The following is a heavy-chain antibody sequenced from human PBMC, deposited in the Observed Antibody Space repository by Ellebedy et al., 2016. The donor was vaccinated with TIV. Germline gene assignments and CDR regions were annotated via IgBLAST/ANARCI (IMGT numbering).Heavy chain of an antibody. D-gene: IGHD3-9*01. CDR1: DDSITSTTYY. V-gene: IGHV4-39*01. Sequence: SETLSLXXTVSDDSITSTTYYWGWIRQPPGKGLEWIGTMYYRGSTYYNPSLKSRVTISVDTSKNQFSLKLRSVTAADTAVYYCASGFTIHSFDFWGQGTLVTVSS. J-gene: IGHJ4*02. CDR3: ASGFTIHSFDF. CDR2: MYYRGST.